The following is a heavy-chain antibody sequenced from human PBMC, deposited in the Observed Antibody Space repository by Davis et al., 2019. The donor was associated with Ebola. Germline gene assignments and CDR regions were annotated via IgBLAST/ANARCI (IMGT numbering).Heavy chain of an antibody. D-gene: IGHD1-26*01. J-gene: IGHJ4*02. CDR2: ISYDGSNK. CDR3: ASAHRVGDY. CDR1: GFTFSSSP. V-gene: IGHV3-30-3*01. Sequence: GGSLRLSCAASGFTFSSSPMHWVRQAPGKGLERVAVISYDGSNKYYADSVKGRFTISRDNSKNTLYLQMNSLRAEDTAVYYCASAHRVGDYWGQGTLVTVSS.